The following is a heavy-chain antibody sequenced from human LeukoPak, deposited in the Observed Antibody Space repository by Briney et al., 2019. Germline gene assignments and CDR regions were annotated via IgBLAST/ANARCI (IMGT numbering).Heavy chain of an antibody. V-gene: IGHV3-21*01. CDR1: GFTFSSFN. CDR2: ISSTSSLI. CDR3: ARFTHGGDFDY. J-gene: IGHJ4*02. Sequence: PGGSLRLSCAASGFTFSSFNMNWVRQAPGKGLEWVSSISSTSSLIWYADSLKGRFTISRDNAKNSLYLQMDSLRAEDTAVYYCARFTHGGDFDYWGQGTLVTVSS. D-gene: IGHD2-21*01.